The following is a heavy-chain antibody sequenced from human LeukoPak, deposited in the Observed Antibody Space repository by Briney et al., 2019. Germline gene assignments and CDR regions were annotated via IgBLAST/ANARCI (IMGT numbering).Heavy chain of an antibody. J-gene: IGHJ4*02. D-gene: IGHD2-8*01. Sequence: SETLSLTCTVSGGSISSYYWSWIRQPPGKGLEWIGYIYYSGSTNYNPSLKSRVTISVDTSKNQVSLKLSSVTAADTAVYYCARDRGPGYADYWGQGTLVTVSS. CDR1: GGSISSYY. CDR3: ARDRGPGYADY. V-gene: IGHV4-59*01. CDR2: IYYSGST.